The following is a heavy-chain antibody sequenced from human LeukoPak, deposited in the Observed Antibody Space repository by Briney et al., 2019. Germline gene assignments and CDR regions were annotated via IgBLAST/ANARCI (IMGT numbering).Heavy chain of an antibody. CDR2: ISYDGSNK. V-gene: IGHV3-30*03. CDR1: GFTFSSYG. Sequence: PGGSLRLSCAASGFTFSSYGMHWVRQAPGKGLEWVAVISYDGSNKYYADSVKGRFTISRDNSKNTLYLQMNSLRAEDTAVYYCARDLYYYGSGSFGKYYYYGMDVWGQGTTVTVSS. D-gene: IGHD3-10*01. J-gene: IGHJ6*02. CDR3: ARDLYYYGSGSFGKYYYYGMDV.